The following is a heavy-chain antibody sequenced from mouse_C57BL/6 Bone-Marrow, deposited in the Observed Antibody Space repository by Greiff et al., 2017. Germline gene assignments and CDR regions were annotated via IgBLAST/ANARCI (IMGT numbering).Heavy chain of an antibody. CDR3: ATYYGSKERFAY. D-gene: IGHD1-1*01. CDR2: INPGSGGT. CDR1: GYAFTNYL. V-gene: IGHV1-54*01. J-gene: IGHJ3*01. Sequence: QVQLQQSGAELVRPGTSVKVSCKASGYAFTNYLIEWVKQRPGQGLERIGVINPGSGGTNYNEKFKGKATLTADKSSSTAYMQLSSLTSEDSAVYFCATYYGSKERFAYWGQGTLVTVAA.